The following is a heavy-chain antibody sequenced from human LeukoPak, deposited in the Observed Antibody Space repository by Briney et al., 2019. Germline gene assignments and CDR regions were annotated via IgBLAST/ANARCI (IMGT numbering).Heavy chain of an antibody. CDR1: GGSISSSIYY. D-gene: IGHD1-1*01. J-gene: IGHJ3*02. V-gene: IGHV4-39*01. CDR3: ARHWPQRRSDAFDI. CDR2: IYYSGST. Sequence: PSETLSLTCTVSGGSISSSIYYWGWIRQPPGKGLERTGSIYYSGSTYYNPSLKSRVTISVDTSKNQFSLKLSSVTAADTAVYYCARHWPQRRSDAFDIWGQGTMVTVSS.